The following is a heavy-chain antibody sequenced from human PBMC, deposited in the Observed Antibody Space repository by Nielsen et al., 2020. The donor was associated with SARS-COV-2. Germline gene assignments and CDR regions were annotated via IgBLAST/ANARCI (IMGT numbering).Heavy chain of an antibody. D-gene: IGHD6-13*01. CDR3: ARARGWRQQLEFDP. CDR1: GYTFTGYY. J-gene: IGHJ5*02. Sequence: ASVKVSCKASGYTFTGYYMHWVRQAPGQGLEWMGWINPNSGGTNYAQKFQGWVTMTRDTSISTAYMELSRLRSDDTAVYYCARARGWRQQLEFDPWGQGTLVTVSS. V-gene: IGHV1-2*04. CDR2: INPNSGGT.